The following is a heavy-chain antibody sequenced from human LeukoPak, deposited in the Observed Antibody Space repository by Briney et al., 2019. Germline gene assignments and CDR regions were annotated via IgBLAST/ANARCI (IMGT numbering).Heavy chain of an antibody. D-gene: IGHD1-26*01. Sequence: PSETLSLTCTVSGYSISSGYYWGWIRQPPGKGLEWIGSIYHSGSTYYNPSLKSRVTISVDTSKNQFSLKLSSVTAADTAVYYCAREVGELPWFDPWGQGTLVTVSS. J-gene: IGHJ5*02. CDR1: GYSISSGYY. CDR3: AREVGELPWFDP. CDR2: IYHSGST. V-gene: IGHV4-38-2*02.